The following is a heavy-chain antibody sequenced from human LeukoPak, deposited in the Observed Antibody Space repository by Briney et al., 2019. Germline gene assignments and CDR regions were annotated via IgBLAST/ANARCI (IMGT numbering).Heavy chain of an antibody. J-gene: IGHJ6*03. Sequence: SETLSLTCAVYGGSFSGYYWGWIRQPPGKGLEWIGEINHSGSTNYNPSLKSRVTISVDTSKNQFSLKLSSVTAADTAVYYCARGLGSSSWYLHYYYYYYMDVWGKGTTVTVSS. CDR1: GGSFSGYY. CDR3: ARGLGSSSWYLHYYYYYYMDV. D-gene: IGHD6-13*01. V-gene: IGHV4-34*01. CDR2: INHSGST.